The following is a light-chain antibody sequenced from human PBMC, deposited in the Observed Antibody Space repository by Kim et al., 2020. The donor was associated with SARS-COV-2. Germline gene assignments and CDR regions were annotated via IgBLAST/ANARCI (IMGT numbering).Light chain of an antibody. CDR1: QGISSY. V-gene: IGKV1-9*01. CDR3: QQYFSTRIT. CDR2: ATS. J-gene: IGKJ5*01. Sequence: IQLTQSPSSLSASVGDRVTITCRASQGISSYLAWYQQKPGKAPKLLIYATSTLQSGVPSGFSGSGSGTDFTLTISSLQAENVAVYYCQQYFSTRITFGQGTRLEIK.